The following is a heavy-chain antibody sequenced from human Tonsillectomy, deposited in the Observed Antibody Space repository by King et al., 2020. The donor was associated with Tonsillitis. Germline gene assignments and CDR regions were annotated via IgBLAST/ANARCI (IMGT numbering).Heavy chain of an antibody. CDR2: ISGYNGNT. D-gene: IGHD3-22*01. J-gene: IGHJ1*01. CDR3: ARDDRYYSDSSDRYFQH. CDR1: GYTFTSYD. V-gene: IGHV1-18*01. Sequence: QLVQSGAEVKKPGASVKVSCKASGYTFTSYDLTWVRQAPGQGLEWMGWISGYNGNTNYAQKLQGRVTMTTDTSTNTAYMELRSLRSDDTAVYYCARDDRYYSDSSDRYFQHWGQGTLVTVSS.